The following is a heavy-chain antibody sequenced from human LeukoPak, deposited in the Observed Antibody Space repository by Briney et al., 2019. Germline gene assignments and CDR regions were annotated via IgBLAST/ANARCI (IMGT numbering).Heavy chain of an antibody. CDR1: GFTFSSYW. CDR3: ARDADFWSAANFDY. Sequence: GGSPRLSCAASGFTFSSYWMSWVRQAPGKGLEWVANIKQDGSEKYYVDSVKGRFTISRDNAKNSLYLQMNSLRAEDTAVYYCARDADFWSAANFDYWGQGTLVTVSS. D-gene: IGHD3/OR15-3a*01. J-gene: IGHJ4*02. CDR2: IKQDGSEK. V-gene: IGHV3-7*01.